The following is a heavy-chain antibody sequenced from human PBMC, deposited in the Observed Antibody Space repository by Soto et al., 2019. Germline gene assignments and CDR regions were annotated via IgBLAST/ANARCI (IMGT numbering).Heavy chain of an antibody. CDR1: GYTFTSYG. CDR3: ARDPSYRGGDAFDI. V-gene: IGHV1-18*01. D-gene: IGHD1-26*01. CDR2: ISAYNGNT. Sequence: ASVKVSCKASGYTFTSYGISWVRQAPGQGLEWMGWISAYNGNTNYAKKLQGRVTITTDTSTSTAYMELRSLRSDDTAVYYCARDPSYRGGDAFDIWGQGTMVTVSS. J-gene: IGHJ3*02.